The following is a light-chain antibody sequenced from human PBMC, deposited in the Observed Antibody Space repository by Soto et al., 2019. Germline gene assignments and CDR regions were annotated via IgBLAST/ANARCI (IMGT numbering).Light chain of an antibody. CDR1: QCVIRSH. CDR2: DAS. V-gene: IGKV3-11*01. J-gene: IGKJ5*01. Sequence: EIVLTQSPGTLSLSPGERATLWYGAFQCVIRSHLAWYQQKPGQAPRLLIYDASNRATGIPARFSGSGSGTDFTLTISSLEPEDFAVYYCQQRSNWPSITFGQGTLLEI. CDR3: QQRSNWPSIT.